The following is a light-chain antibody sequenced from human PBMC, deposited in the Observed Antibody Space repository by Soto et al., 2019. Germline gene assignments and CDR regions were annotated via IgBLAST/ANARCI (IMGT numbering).Light chain of an antibody. Sequence: VLSPSPGTLSLSHGARATRSCTASQSVSSYLAWYQQKPGQGPRLLIYGASSRATGIPDRFSGSGSGTDFTLTISRLEPEDFAVYYCQQYGSSPLTFGGGTKEDI. CDR1: QSVSSY. J-gene: IGKJ4*01. CDR3: QQYGSSPLT. CDR2: GAS. V-gene: IGKV3-20*01.